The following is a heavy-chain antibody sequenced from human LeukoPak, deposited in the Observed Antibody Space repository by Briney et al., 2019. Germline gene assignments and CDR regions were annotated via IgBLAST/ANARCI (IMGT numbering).Heavy chain of an antibody. V-gene: IGHV4-59*01. Sequence: PSETLSLTCAVYGGSFSGYYWSWIRQPPGKGLEWIGYIYYSGSTNYNPSLKSRVTISVDTSKNQFSLKLSSVTAADTAVYYCARARYYDSSAGFDYWGQGTLVTVSS. CDR1: GGSFSGYY. CDR3: ARARYYDSSAGFDY. D-gene: IGHD3-22*01. CDR2: IYYSGST. J-gene: IGHJ4*02.